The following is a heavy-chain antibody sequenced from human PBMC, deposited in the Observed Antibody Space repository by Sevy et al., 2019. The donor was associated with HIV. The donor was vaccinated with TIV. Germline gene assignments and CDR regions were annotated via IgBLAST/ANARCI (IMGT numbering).Heavy chain of an antibody. Sequence: GGSLRLSCAASGFTFSSYWMSWVRQAPGKGLEWVANIKQDGSEKYYVDSLKGRFTISRDNAKNSLYLQMNSLRAEDTAVYYCARDYMITFGGVIVSHSDAFDIWGQGTMVTVSS. V-gene: IGHV3-7*03. D-gene: IGHD3-16*02. J-gene: IGHJ3*02. CDR3: ARDYMITFGGVIVSHSDAFDI. CDR2: IKQDGSEK. CDR1: GFTFSSYW.